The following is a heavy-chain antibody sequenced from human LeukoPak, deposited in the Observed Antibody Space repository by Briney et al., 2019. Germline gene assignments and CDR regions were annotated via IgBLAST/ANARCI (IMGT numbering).Heavy chain of an antibody. CDR3: ARAPPGQELVNY. CDR2: INHSGST. Sequence: SETLSLTCAVYGGSFSGYYWSWIRQPPGKGLEWIGEINHSGSTIYNPSLKSRVTISVDTSKNQFSLKVTSVTAADTAVYYCARAPPGQELVNYWGRGPLGTVSS. D-gene: IGHD6-13*01. V-gene: IGHV4-34*01. CDR1: GGSFSGYY. J-gene: IGHJ4*02.